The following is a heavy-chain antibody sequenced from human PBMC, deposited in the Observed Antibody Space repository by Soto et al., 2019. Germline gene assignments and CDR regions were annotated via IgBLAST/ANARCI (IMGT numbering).Heavy chain of an antibody. CDR1: GFMFSAYT. Sequence: GGSLRLSCAASGFMFSAYTMNWVRQAPGKGLEWLSSISDDSSYIDYADSLRGRFTVSRDNARNSLYLQIDSLGVEDTAVYYCATPYYFNHWGPGTLVTSPQ. CDR2: ISDDSSYI. D-gene: IGHD3-16*01. V-gene: IGHV3-21*06. J-gene: IGHJ1*01. CDR3: ATPYYFNH.